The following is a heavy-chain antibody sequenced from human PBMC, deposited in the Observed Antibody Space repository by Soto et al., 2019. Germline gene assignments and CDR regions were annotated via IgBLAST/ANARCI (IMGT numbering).Heavy chain of an antibody. V-gene: IGHV3-33*01. CDR3: ARGGVRGYSYGYYFDY. CDR2: IWYDGSNK. CDR1: GFTFSSYG. J-gene: IGHJ4*02. D-gene: IGHD5-18*01. Sequence: SGGSLRLSCAASGFTFSSYGMHWVRQAPGKGLEWVAVIWYDGSNKYYADSVKGRFTIPRDNSKNTLYLQMNSLRAEDTAVYYCARGGVRGYSYGYYFDYWGPGTLVTVSS.